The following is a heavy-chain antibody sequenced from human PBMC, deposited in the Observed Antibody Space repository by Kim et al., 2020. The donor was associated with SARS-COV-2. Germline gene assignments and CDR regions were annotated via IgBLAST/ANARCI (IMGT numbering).Heavy chain of an antibody. Sequence: SETLSLTCTVSGGSISSYYWSWIRQPPGKGLEWIGYIYYSGSTNYNPSLKSRVTISVDTSKNQFSLKLRSVTAADTAVYYCARLRDGDFDYWGQGTLVTVSS. D-gene: IGHD2-21*02. V-gene: IGHV4-59*08. CDR1: GGSISSYY. CDR3: ARLRDGDFDY. J-gene: IGHJ4*02. CDR2: IYYSGST.